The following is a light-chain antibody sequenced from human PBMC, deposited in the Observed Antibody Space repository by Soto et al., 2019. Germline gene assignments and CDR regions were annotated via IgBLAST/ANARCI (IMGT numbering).Light chain of an antibody. J-gene: IGLJ1*01. CDR1: SSNIGRDP. CDR2: END. V-gene: IGLV1-44*01. CDR3: AGWDAHLSGFV. Sequence: QSVLTQPPSASGTPGQRVSISCSGSSSNIGRDPVDWYQQLPGTAPNLLIYENDIRPSGVPDRFSGSKSGTSASLAISGLQSEDEADYFCAGWDAHLSGFVFGTGTKLTVL.